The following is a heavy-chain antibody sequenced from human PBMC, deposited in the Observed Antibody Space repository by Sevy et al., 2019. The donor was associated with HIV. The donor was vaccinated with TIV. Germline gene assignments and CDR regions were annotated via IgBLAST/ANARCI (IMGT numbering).Heavy chain of an antibody. CDR1: GFTLSNYG. CDR2: IRFDASAK. D-gene: IGHD6-6*01. V-gene: IGHV3-30*02. Sequence: GGSLRLSCAASGFTLSNYGMHWVRQAPGKGLEWVALIRFDASAKYYKDSVKGRFTVSRDNAKNILYLQMNSLRPEDTAVYYCAKDLTGRYTSSSGDFDYWGQGTLVTVSS. CDR3: AKDLTGRYTSSSGDFDY. J-gene: IGHJ4*02.